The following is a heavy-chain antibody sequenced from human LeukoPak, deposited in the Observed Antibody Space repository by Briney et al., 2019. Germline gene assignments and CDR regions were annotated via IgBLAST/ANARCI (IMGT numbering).Heavy chain of an antibody. J-gene: IGHJ6*03. CDR1: GFTFSSYA. V-gene: IGHV3-23*01. D-gene: IGHD6-6*01. CDR3: AKDGPPWYSSSLGRHYYMDV. Sequence: GGSLRLSCAASGFTFSSYAMSWVRQAPGKGLEWVSAVSGSGGSTYYADSVKGRFTISRDNSKNTLYLQMNSLRAEDTAVYYCAKDGPPWYSSSLGRHYYMDVWGKGTTVTVSS. CDR2: VSGSGGST.